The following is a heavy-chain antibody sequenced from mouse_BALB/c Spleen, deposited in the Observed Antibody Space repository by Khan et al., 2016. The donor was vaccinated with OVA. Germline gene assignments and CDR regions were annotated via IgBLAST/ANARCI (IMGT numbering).Heavy chain of an antibody. CDR1: GFTFSRFG. CDR3: ARDSNFDY. V-gene: IGHV5-17*02. Sequence: EVMLVESGGGLVQPGGSRKLSCAASGFTFSRFGMHWVRQAPEKGLEWVAYISSGSSTIYYADTVKGRFTISRDNPKNTLFLQMTMLRSEDTAMDYGARDSNFDYWGQGTTLTVSS. CDR2: ISSGSSTI. J-gene: IGHJ2*01.